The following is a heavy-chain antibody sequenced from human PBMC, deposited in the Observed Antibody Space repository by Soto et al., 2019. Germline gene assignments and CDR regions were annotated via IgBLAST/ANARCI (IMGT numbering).Heavy chain of an antibody. J-gene: IGHJ6*02. CDR2: IIPIFGTA. V-gene: IGHV1-69*01. D-gene: IGHD4-17*01. CDR3: ALMDLPGDYVLRYYYYYGMDF. Sequence: ASPLKLACTTSGGTMSGYAGSWLRHDPGQGLEWMGGIIPIFGTANYAQKFQGRVTITADESTSTAYMELSSLRSEDTAVYYCALMDLPGDYVLRYYYYYGMDFWGQGTTVTVSS. CDR1: GGTMSGYA.